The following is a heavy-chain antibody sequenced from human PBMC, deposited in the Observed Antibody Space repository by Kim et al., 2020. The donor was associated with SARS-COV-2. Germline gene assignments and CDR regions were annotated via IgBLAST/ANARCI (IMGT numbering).Heavy chain of an antibody. D-gene: IGHD1-1*01. J-gene: IGHJ6*02. Sequence: SETLSLTCTVSGGSISSGDYYWSWIRQPPGKGLEWIGYIYYSGSTYYNPSLKSRVTISVDTSKNQFSLKLSSVTAADTAVYYCARVPLPGTSYYYYGMDVWGQGPTVTVSS. CDR3: ARVPLPGTSYYYYGMDV. CDR2: IYYSGST. CDR1: GGSISSGDYY. V-gene: IGHV4-30-4*01.